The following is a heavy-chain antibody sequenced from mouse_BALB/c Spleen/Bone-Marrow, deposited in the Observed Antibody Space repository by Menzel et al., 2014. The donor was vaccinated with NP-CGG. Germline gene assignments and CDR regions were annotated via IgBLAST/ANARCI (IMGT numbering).Heavy chain of an antibody. J-gene: IGHJ3*01. CDR2: INPGNGGT. V-gene: IGHV1S81*02. CDR3: ARGSPY. CDR1: GYTLTNYY. D-gene: IGHD6-2*01. Sequence: QVQLQQSGAELVKPGASVKLSCKTSGYTLTNYYIYWVKQRPGQGLEWIGEINPGNGGTNFNERFKSKATLTVDKSSTTAYILLTSLTSEDSAVYYCARGSPYWGQGTLVTVSA.